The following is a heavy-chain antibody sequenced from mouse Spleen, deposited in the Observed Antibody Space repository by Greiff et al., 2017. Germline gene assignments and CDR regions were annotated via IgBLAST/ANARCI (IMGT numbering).Heavy chain of an antibody. CDR1: GYTFTDYE. Sequence: QVQLQQSGAELVRPGASVTLSCKASGYTFTDYEMHWVKQTPVHGLEWIGAIDPETGGTAYNQKFKGKAILTADKSSSTAYMELRSLTSEDSAVYYCTRDGYYGSSPYWGQGTLVTVSA. V-gene: IGHV1-15*01. D-gene: IGHD1-1*01. CDR2: IDPETGGT. J-gene: IGHJ3*01. CDR3: TRDGYYGSSPY.